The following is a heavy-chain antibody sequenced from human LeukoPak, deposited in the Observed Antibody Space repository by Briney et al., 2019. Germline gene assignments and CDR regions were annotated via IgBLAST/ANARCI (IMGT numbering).Heavy chain of an antibody. CDR2: ISGCGGST. J-gene: IGHJ4*02. CDR3: ANGAHKYSSSSHPFAY. D-gene: IGHD6-13*01. V-gene: IGHV3-23*01. Sequence: PGGSLRLSCAASGFTFSSYAMIWVRQAPGKGREGVSSISGCGGSTYYAGSVRGRFTISRNNSKNRLYLQMNSLRAEDTAVYYCANGAHKYSSSSHPFAYWGQGTLVTVSS. CDR1: GFTFSSYA.